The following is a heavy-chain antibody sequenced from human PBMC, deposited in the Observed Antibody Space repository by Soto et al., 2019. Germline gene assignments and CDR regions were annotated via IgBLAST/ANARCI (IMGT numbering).Heavy chain of an antibody. D-gene: IGHD3-22*01. V-gene: IGHV4-59*01. CDR1: GGSLSSYY. J-gene: IGHJ4*02. CDR2: IYYSGST. Sequence: SETLSLTCTVAGGSLSSYYLSWIRPPPGKGLEWIGYIYYSGSTNYNPSLKSRVTISVDTSKNQFSLKLSSVTAADTAVYYCARDYDSSGYYYDYWGQGTLVTVSS. CDR3: ARDYDSSGYYYDY.